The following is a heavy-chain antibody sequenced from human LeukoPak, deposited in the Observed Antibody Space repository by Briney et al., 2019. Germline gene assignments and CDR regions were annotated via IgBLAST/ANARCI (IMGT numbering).Heavy chain of an antibody. D-gene: IGHD6-25*01. CDR2: IYYSGST. CDR1: GGSISSSSYY. Sequence: SETLSLTCTVSGGSISSSSYYWGWIRQPPGKGLEWIGSIYYSGSTYYNPSLKSRVTISVDTSKNQFSLKLSSVTAADTAVYYCARRAGYFDYWGQGTLVTVSS. CDR3: ARRAGYFDY. J-gene: IGHJ4*02. V-gene: IGHV4-39*01.